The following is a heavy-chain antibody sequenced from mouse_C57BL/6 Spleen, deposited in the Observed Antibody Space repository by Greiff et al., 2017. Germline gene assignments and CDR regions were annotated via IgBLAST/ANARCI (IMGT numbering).Heavy chain of an antibody. CDR1: GYSITSGYY. V-gene: IGHV3-6*01. CDR2: ISYDGSN. CDR3: ARVDYDWFAY. Sequence: EVKLVESGPGLVKPSQSLSLTCSVTGYSITSGYYWNWIRQFPGNKLEWMGYISYDGSNNYNPTLKNRISITRDTSKNQFFLTLNSVTTEDTATYYCARVDYDWFAYWGQGTLVTVSA. D-gene: IGHD2-4*01. J-gene: IGHJ3*01.